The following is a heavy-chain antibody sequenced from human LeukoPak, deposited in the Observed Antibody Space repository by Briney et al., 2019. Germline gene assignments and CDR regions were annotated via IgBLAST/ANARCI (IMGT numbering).Heavy chain of an antibody. CDR2: IYSGGST. D-gene: IGHD2-21*02. V-gene: IGHV3-53*01. Sequence: GGSLRLSCAASGFTLSSYAMSWVRQAPGKGLEWVSVIYSGGSTYYADSVKGRFTISRDNSKNTLYLQMNSLRAEDTAVYYCARGGGGDCYRLWGQGTLVTVSS. CDR1: GFTLSSYA. J-gene: IGHJ4*02. CDR3: ARGGGGDCYRL.